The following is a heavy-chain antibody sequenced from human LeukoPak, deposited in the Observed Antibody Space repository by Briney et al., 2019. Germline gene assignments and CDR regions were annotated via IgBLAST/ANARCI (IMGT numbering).Heavy chain of an antibody. J-gene: IGHJ6*03. V-gene: IGHV3-7*03. CDR3: ARATSSGIVVLPAALLDV. Sequence: GGSLRLSCTASGFTFSSYWISWVRQAPGKGLEWVANINQDGSEKYYVHTVKGRFTISRHNAKNSLYLQMNSQRSEDTAVYYCARATSSGIVVLPAALLDVWGKGTTVTVSS. CDR2: INQDGSEK. CDR1: GFTFSSYW. D-gene: IGHD2-2*01.